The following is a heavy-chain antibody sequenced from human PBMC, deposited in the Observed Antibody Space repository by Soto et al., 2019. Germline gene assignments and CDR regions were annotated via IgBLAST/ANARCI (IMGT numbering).Heavy chain of an antibody. CDR3: AKDSPVWELSVLDYYGMDV. J-gene: IGHJ6*02. V-gene: IGHV3-23*01. CDR2: ISGSGGST. D-gene: IGHD1-26*01. CDR1: GFTFSSYA. Sequence: EVQLLESGGGLVQPGGSLRLSCAASGFTFSSYAMSWVRQAPGKGLEWVSTISGSGGSTYYADSVKGRFTISRDNSKNTLYVQMNSLRAEDTAVYYCAKDSPVWELSVLDYYGMDVWGQGTTVTVSS.